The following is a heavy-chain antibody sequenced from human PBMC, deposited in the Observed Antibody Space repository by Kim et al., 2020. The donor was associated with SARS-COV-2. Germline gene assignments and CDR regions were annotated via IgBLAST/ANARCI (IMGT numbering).Heavy chain of an antibody. D-gene: IGHD4-17*01. CDR3: TRDYGDYTNPFDY. V-gene: IGHV3-49*02. Sequence: YAASVKGRVTISMDDSKSSAYLQMNSLKTEDTAVYYCTRDYGDYTNPFDYWGQGTLVTVSS. J-gene: IGHJ4*02.